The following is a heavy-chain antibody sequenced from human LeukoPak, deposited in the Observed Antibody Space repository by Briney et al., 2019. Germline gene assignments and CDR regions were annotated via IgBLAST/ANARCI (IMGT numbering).Heavy chain of an antibody. J-gene: IGHJ5*02. CDR3: ARVCSVVVPAATHYWFDP. D-gene: IGHD2-2*01. CDR2: ISAYNGNT. V-gene: IGHV1-18*01. CDR1: GYTFTSYG. Sequence: ASVKVSCKASGYTFTSYGISWVRQAPGQGLEWMGWISAYNGNTNYAQKLQGRVTMTTDTSTSTAYMELRSLRSDDTAVYYCARVCSVVVPAATHYWFDPWGQGTLVTVSS.